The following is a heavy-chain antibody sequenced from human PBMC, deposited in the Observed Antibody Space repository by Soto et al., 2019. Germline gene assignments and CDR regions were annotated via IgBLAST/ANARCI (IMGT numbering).Heavy chain of an antibody. CDR3: ARGAFFLGCGCDCYYFDY. CDR1: GGTFSSYA. CDR2: IIPIFGTA. Sequence: QVQLVQSGAEVKKPGSSVKVSCKASGGTFSSYAISWVRQAPGQGLEWMGGIIPIFGTANYAQKFQGRVTITADESTSTAYMELCSLRSEDTAVYYCARGAFFLGCGCDCYYFDYWGQGTLVTVSS. D-gene: IGHD2-21*02. V-gene: IGHV1-69*01. J-gene: IGHJ4*02.